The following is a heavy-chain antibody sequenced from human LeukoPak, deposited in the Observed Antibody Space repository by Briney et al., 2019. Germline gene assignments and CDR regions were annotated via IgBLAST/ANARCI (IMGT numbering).Heavy chain of an antibody. J-gene: IGHJ4*02. V-gene: IGHV3-30-3*01. CDR2: ISYDGSNK. CDR3: ARYSGSYYFDY. D-gene: IGHD1-26*01. Sequence: GGSLRLSCAASGFXFSTYNMPWVRQAPGKGLEWVGVISYDGSNKYYADSVKGRFTISRDNSQNTLYLQMNSLGAEDTAVYYCARYSGSYYFDYWGQGTLVTVSS. CDR1: GFXFSTYN.